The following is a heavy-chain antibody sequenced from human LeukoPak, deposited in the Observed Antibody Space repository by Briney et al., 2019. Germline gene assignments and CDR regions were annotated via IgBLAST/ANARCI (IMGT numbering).Heavy chain of an antibody. CDR2: IYHSWST. CDR3: ARDFRVCSSGSCYSGPFDY. Sequence: PSETLSLTCTVSGYSISSDYFCGWIRQSPGKGLEWIGSIYHSWSTYFNPSLKSRVTISVDTSKNQFSLKLSSVTAADTAVYYCARDFRVCSSGSCYSGPFDYWGQGTLVTVSS. D-gene: IGHD2-15*01. CDR1: GYSISSDYF. V-gene: IGHV4-38-2*02. J-gene: IGHJ4*02.